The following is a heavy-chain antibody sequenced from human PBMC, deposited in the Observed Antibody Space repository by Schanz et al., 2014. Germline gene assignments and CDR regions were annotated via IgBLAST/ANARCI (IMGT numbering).Heavy chain of an antibody. J-gene: IGHJ4*02. D-gene: IGHD6-19*01. CDR3: ARGGYSSGWYDRDIAHFDY. V-gene: IGHV1-46*01. CDR2: INLSGGST. CDR1: GYTFTSYS. Sequence: VQLVQSWAEVKGPGASVKVSCKASGYTFTSYSMHWVRQAPGQGLEWMGIINLSGGSTNNAQKFQGRLTMTRDTSTSTVYMELRSLRSDDTAVYYCARGGYSSGWYDRDIAHFDYWGQGTLVTVSS.